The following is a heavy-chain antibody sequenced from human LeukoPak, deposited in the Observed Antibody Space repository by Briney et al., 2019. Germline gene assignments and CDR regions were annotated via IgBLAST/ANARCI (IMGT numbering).Heavy chain of an antibody. D-gene: IGHD3-16*01. Sequence: PSETLSLTCAVYGGSFSSYYWRWVRQPPGKGLEWVGEINYSGSTNYNPSLKRQVTITVRTSQNQCSLKLSSVTAADKAVYYCAGLQITRRGLPDYWGQGTLVTVSS. CDR2: INYSGST. CDR3: AGLQITRRGLPDY. V-gene: IGHV4-34*01. J-gene: IGHJ4*02. CDR1: GGSFSSYY.